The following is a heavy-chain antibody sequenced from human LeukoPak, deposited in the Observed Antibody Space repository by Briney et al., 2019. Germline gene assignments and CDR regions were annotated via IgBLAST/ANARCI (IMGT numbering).Heavy chain of an antibody. CDR2: IQYDGRDT. V-gene: IGHV3-33*01. D-gene: IGHD4-17*01. CDR3: ARQRDYGDYYFDY. Sequence: PGGSLRLSCVASGFTFRSFDMHWVRQAPGQGPEWVAAIQYDGRDTDYADSVKGRFTISRDNSKDTLYLEMDSLRVEDTALYYCARQRDYGDYYFDYWGQGTLVTVSS. J-gene: IGHJ4*02. CDR1: GFTFRSFD.